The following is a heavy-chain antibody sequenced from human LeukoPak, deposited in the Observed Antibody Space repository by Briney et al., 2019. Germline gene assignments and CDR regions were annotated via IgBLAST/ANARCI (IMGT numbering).Heavy chain of an antibody. CDR3: ARTDFSSTSCYGAVGYYYYGMDV. V-gene: IGHV7-4-1*02. J-gene: IGHJ6*02. D-gene: IGHD2-2*01. CDR2: INTNTGNP. Sequence: ASVKVSCKASGYTFTSYAMNWVRQAPGQGLEWMGWINTNTGNPTYAQGFTGRFVFSLDTSVSTAYLQVSSLKAEDTAVYYCARTDFSSTSCYGAVGYYYYGMDVWGQGTTVTVSS. CDR1: GYTFTSYA.